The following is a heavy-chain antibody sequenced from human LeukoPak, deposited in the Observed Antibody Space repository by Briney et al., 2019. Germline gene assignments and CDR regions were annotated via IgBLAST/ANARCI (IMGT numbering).Heavy chain of an antibody. Sequence: PSETLSLTCAVSGRSMSSYYWSWIRQPPGKGLEWIGYIYYSGSTNYNPSLKSRVTISVDTSKNQFSLKLSSVTAADTAVYYCARHSNYGSGSYYRYWFDPWGQGTLVTVSS. V-gene: IGHV4-59*08. J-gene: IGHJ5*02. CDR1: GRSMSSYY. CDR3: ARHSNYGSGSYYRYWFDP. CDR2: IYYSGST. D-gene: IGHD3-10*01.